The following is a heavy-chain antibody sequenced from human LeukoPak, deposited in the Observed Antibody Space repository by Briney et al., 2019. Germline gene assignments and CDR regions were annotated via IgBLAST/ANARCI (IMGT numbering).Heavy chain of an antibody. CDR1: GGSISSGSYH. V-gene: IGHV4-61*02. J-gene: IGHJ4*02. CDR2: IYTSGST. Sequence: SQTLSLTCTVSGGSISSGSYHWSWIRQPAGKGLEWIGRIYTSGSTNYNPSLKSRVTISVDTSKNQFSLKLSSVTAADTAVYYCARRVAAAAMYDYWGQGTLVTVSS. CDR3: ARRVAAAAMYDY. D-gene: IGHD6-13*01.